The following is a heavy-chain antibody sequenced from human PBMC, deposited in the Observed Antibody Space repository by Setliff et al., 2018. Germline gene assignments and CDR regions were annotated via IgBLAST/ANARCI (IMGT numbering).Heavy chain of an antibody. CDR3: ARVYAYSYGFDS. CDR2: IKQDGSTK. Sequence: GGSLRLSCVVSGFSFSRHWMSWVRQAPGKGLEWVADIKQDGSTKYYLDSVKGQFTISRDNSKNTLYLQMNSLRAEDTAVYYCARVYAYSYGFDSWGQGTQVTVSS. V-gene: IGHV3-7*01. D-gene: IGHD5-18*01. J-gene: IGHJ4*02. CDR1: GFSFSRHW.